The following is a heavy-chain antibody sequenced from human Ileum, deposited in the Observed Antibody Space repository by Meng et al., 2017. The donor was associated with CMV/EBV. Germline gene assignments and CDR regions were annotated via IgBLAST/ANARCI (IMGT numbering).Heavy chain of an antibody. CDR2: INPNSGGT. D-gene: IGHD2-2*01. CDR3: ARDGVVVPAAIYYYYYGMDV. J-gene: IGHJ6*02. Sequence: ASVKVSCKASGYTFTGYYMHWVRQAPGQGLEWMGWINPNSGGTNYAQKFQGRVTMTRDTSISTAYMELSRLRSDDTAVYYGARDGVVVPAAIYYYYYGMDVWGQGTTVTVSS. CDR1: GYTFTGYY. V-gene: IGHV1-2*02.